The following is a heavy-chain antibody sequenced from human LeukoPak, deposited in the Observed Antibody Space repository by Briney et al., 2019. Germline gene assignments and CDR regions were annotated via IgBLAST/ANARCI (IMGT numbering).Heavy chain of an antibody. V-gene: IGHV4-59*03. Sequence: SETLSLTCSVSDGSIRTYYWSWIRQSPGQGLEWIGNIYYRGDINYNPSLKSRVIISIDTSKNQFSLKVTSLTAADTAVYYCATNKDWAEADWGQGTLVIFSS. CDR1: DGSIRTYY. D-gene: IGHD3/OR15-3a*01. CDR3: ATNKDWAEAD. J-gene: IGHJ4*02. CDR2: IYYRGDI.